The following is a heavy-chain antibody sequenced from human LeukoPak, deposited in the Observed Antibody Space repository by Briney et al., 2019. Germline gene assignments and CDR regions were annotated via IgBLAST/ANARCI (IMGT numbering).Heavy chain of an antibody. V-gene: IGHV1-18*01. Sequence: ASVKVSCKASGYTFTSYGISWVRQAPGQGLEWMGWISAYNGNTNYAQKLQGRVTMTTDTSTSTAYRELRSLRSDDTAVYYCARDRAGPYYMDVWGKGTTVTVSS. CDR3: ARDRAGPYYMDV. CDR1: GYTFTSYG. J-gene: IGHJ6*03. CDR2: ISAYNGNT.